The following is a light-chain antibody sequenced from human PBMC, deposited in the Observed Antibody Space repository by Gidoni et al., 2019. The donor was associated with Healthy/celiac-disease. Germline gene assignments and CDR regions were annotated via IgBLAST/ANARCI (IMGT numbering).Light chain of an antibody. CDR1: QSVSSSY. CDR2: GAS. CDR3: QQYGSSPRT. V-gene: IGKV3-20*01. Sequence: EIVLTQSPGTLSLSPGERATLSCRASQSVSSSYLAWYQQKPGHAPRLLIYGASSRATGIPDRFSGSGSGTDFTLTISRLEPEDFAVYYCQQYGSSPRTFXQXTKVEIK. J-gene: IGKJ1*01.